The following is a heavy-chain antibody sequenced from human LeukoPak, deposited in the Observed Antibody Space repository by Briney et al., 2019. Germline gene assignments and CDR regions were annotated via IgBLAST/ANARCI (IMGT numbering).Heavy chain of an antibody. CDR3: AKGVYYYDSSAYYYTYYFDY. Sequence: GGSQTLSCAASGLPCSIYAMSWARHAPGEGLEWVSAISGRCGTTYFADSVKGRFTISRDNSKNTLYLQMNTLRAEDTAVYYCAKGVYYYDSSAYYYTYYFDYWGQGTLVTVSS. CDR1: GLPCSIYA. CDR2: ISGRCGTT. V-gene: IGHV3-23*01. D-gene: IGHD3-22*01. J-gene: IGHJ4*02.